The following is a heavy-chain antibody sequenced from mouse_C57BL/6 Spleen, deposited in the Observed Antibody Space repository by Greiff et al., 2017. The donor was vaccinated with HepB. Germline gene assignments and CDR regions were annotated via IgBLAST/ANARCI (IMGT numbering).Heavy chain of an antibody. D-gene: IGHD2-1*01. J-gene: IGHJ4*01. CDR2: IDPEDGDT. CDR1: GFNIKDYY. V-gene: IGHV14-1*01. Sequence: DVQLQESGAELVRPGASVKLSCTASGFNIKDYYMHWVKQRPEQGLEWIGRIDPEDGDTEYAPKFQGKATMTADTSSNTAYLQLSSLTSEDTAVYYWTTSYGNYYAMDYWGQGTSVTVSS. CDR3: TTSYGNYYAMDY.